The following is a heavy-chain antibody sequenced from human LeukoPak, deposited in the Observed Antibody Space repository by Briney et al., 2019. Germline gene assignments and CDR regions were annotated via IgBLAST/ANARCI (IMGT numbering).Heavy chain of an antibody. V-gene: IGHV3-23*01. D-gene: IGHD5-12*01. CDR1: GFTFSSFA. CDR3: ASRHPDIAGP. Sequence: GGSLRLSCAASGFTFSSFAMMWFRQAPGKGLGVSSISGNGNDIYYADSVKGRFTISRDNSKNTLYVQMNSLRAEDTAVYYCASRHPDIAGPWGQGTLVTVSS. J-gene: IGHJ4*02. CDR2: ISGNGNDI.